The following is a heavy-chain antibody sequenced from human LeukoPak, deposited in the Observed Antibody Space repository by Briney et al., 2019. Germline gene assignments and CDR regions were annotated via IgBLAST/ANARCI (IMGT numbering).Heavy chain of an antibody. CDR2: ISSSGSTI. D-gene: IGHD3-10*01. J-gene: IGHJ4*02. Sequence: GGSLRLSCAASGFTFSSYEMNWVHQAPGKGLEWVSYISSSGSTIYYADSVKGRFTISRDNAKNSLYLQMNSLRAEDTAVYYWAREGYGGSGSYLSIDYWGQGTLVTVSS. V-gene: IGHV3-48*03. CDR1: GFTFSSYE. CDR3: AREGYGGSGSYLSIDY.